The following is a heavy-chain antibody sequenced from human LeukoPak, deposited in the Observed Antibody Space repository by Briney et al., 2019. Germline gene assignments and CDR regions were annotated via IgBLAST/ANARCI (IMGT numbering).Heavy chain of an antibody. CDR2: TYYRSKWYN. Sequence: SQTLSLTCAISGDIVSSNSSWNWIRQSPSRGLEWLGRTYYRSKWYNDYVVSVKSRININPDTSKNHFSLQLNSVTPEDTAVYYCARGGQGDGYSADEAFDLWGQGTMVTVS. V-gene: IGHV6-1*01. J-gene: IGHJ3*01. CDR3: ARGGQGDGYSADEAFDL. D-gene: IGHD5-18*01. CDR1: GDIVSSNSS.